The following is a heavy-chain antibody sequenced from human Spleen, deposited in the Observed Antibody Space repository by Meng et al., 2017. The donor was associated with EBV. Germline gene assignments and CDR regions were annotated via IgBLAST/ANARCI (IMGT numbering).Heavy chain of an antibody. CDR3: ARGSRRLSGHYGY. D-gene: IGHD1-26*01. CDR2: ISYTGTTI. J-gene: IGHJ4*02. Sequence: QVRLWEAGGGLGKPGGSLRLSCATPGFNFSDYYMSWIRQSPGKGLEWVSYISYTGTTIYYADSVKGRFTVSRDNSEKSLFLQMNSLRVDDTAVYYCARGSRRLSGHYGYWGQGTLVTVSS. V-gene: IGHV3-11*01. CDR1: GFNFSDYY.